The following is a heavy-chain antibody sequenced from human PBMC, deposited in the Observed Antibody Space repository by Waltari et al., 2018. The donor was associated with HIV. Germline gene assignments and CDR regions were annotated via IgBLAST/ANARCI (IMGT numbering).Heavy chain of an antibody. CDR2: LKSDGSSR. CDR1: GVSVGVIW. J-gene: IGHJ4*02. D-gene: IGHD2-15*01. V-gene: IGHV3-74*01. Sequence: VQLVESGGGSIKTGGYLGLSCPASGVSVGVIWMEWVGRGPGKGLAWVALLKSDGSSRNYANAEKGRFFISRDNARNTVYLQLNSLRVEDTAMYFCARASHYIEFSTFDGDYYFDVWGRGTRVAVSS. CDR3: ARASHYIEFSTFDGDYYFDV.